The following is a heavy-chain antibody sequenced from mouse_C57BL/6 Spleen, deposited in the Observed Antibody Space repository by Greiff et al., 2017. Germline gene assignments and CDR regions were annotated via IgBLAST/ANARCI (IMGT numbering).Heavy chain of an antibody. CDR3: ARRRDSSWYFDY. CDR2: IHPNSGST. Sequence: VQLQQSGAELVKPGASVKLSCKASGYTFTSYWMHWVKQRPGQGLEWIGMIHPNSGSTNYNEKFKSKATLTVDKSSSTAYMQLSSLTSEDSAVYYCARRRDSSWYFDYWGQGTTLTVSS. V-gene: IGHV1-64*01. CDR1: GYTFTSYW. J-gene: IGHJ2*01. D-gene: IGHD1-1*01.